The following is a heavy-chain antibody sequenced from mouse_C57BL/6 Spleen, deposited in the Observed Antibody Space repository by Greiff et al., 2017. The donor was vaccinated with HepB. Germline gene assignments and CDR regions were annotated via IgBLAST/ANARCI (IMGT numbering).Heavy chain of an antibody. CDR1: GFTFSDYG. D-gene: IGHD1-1*01. CDR2: ISSGSSTI. CDR3: ARNYGSSPFAY. Sequence: EVQRVESGGGLVKPGGSLKLSCAASGFTFSDYGMHWVRQAPEKGLEWVAYISSGSSTIYYADTVKGRFTISRDNAKNNLFLQMTSLRSEDTAMYYCARNYGSSPFAYWGQGTLVTVSA. V-gene: IGHV5-17*01. J-gene: IGHJ3*01.